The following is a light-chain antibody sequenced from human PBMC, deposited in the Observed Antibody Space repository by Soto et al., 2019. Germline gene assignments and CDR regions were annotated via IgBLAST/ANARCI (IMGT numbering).Light chain of an antibody. Sequence: ETVMTQSPATLSVSPGERATLSCRASQSVTNSYLAWYQQKPGQAPRLLIYGASSRATGIPDRFSGSGSGTDFTLTISRLEPEDFATYYCQHYNSYSEAFGQGTKVDIK. V-gene: IGKV3-20*01. CDR2: GAS. J-gene: IGKJ1*01. CDR3: QHYNSYSEA. CDR1: QSVTNSY.